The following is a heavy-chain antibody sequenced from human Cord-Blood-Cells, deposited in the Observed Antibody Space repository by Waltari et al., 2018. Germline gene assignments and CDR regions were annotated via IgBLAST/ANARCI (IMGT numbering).Heavy chain of an antibody. CDR1: GFTFSSYS. D-gene: IGHD2-2*01. V-gene: IGHV3-21*01. CDR2: IISSSIYI. Sequence: EVQLVESGGGLVKPGGSLRLSCAASGFTFSSYSMNWVRQAPGKGLEWVSSIISSSIYIYYADAVKGLCTISRDNAKNSLYLQRNSLRAEDTAVYYGVVPAANLFDPWGQGTLVTVSS. J-gene: IGHJ5*02. CDR3: VVPAANLFDP.